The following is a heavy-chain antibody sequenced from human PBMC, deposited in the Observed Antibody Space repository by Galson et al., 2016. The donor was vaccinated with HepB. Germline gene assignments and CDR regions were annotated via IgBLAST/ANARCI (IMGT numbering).Heavy chain of an antibody. CDR1: GASVSSYY. V-gene: IGHV4-59*02. CDR2: ISDSGAT. CDR3: ARRAWDSRAWSGLDD. Sequence: ETLSLTCTVSGASVSSYYWGWIRQPPGKGLEWIGYISDSGATNYNPSLWSRVTISLDTSRNQFSLRLTSVTAADTAVYYCARRAWDSRAWSGLDDWGQGTLVTVSS. J-gene: IGHJ4*02. D-gene: IGHD6-19*01.